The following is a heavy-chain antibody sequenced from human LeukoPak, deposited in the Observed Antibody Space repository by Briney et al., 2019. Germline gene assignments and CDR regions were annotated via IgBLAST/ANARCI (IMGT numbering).Heavy chain of an antibody. Sequence: GGSLRLSCAASGFTFSSYAISWVRQAPGKGLDWVSSISGSGGTTYYADSVKDRLIISRDNSANTLYLQMSSLRAEDTAVYFCVRSRDGYNSNSPLDYWGQGTLVTVSP. D-gene: IGHD5-24*01. CDR3: VRSRDGYNSNSPLDY. V-gene: IGHV3-23*01. CDR1: GFTFSSYA. CDR2: ISGSGGTT. J-gene: IGHJ4*02.